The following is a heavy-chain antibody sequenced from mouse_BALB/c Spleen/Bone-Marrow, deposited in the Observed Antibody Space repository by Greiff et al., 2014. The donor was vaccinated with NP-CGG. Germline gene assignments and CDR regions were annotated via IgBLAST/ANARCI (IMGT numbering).Heavy chain of an antibody. V-gene: IGHV1-14*01. CDR1: GYTFTSYI. CDR3: ARPATYYGNFYWYFDV. Sequence: EVHVKQSGPELVKPGASVKMSCKASGYTFTSYIMHWVKQKPGQGLEWIGYINPYNDGTKYNEKFKGKATLTSDKSSSTAYMELSSLTSEDSAVYYCARPATYYGNFYWYFDVWGAGTTVTVSS. J-gene: IGHJ1*01. CDR2: INPYNDGT. D-gene: IGHD2-10*01.